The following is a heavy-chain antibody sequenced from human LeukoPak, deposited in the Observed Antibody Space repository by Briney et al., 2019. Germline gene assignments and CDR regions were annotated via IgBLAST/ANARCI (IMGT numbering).Heavy chain of an antibody. CDR2: ISGNDEST. V-gene: IGHV3-23*01. CDR3: ARDRRPARTYSGLFDY. Sequence: GGSLRLSCAASGFSCSTRGMSWVRQAPGKGLEWVSAISGNDESTFYADSVTGRFTTSRENSRTTLYLQLSSLSAEDSAIYYCARDRRPARTYSGLFDYWGQGTLVTVSS. D-gene: IGHD5-12*01. CDR1: GFSCSTRG. J-gene: IGHJ4*02.